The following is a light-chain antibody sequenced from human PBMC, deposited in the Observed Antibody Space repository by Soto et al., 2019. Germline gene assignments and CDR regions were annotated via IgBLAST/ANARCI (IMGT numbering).Light chain of an antibody. Sequence: QSVLTQPPSVSGAPGQRVTISCTGSSSNIGAGYDVHWYQQLPGTAPKLLIHGNSNRPSGVPDRFSGSKSGTSASLAITGLQAEDEADYYCQSYDSSLWGVFGGGTKVTVL. V-gene: IGLV1-40*01. CDR3: QSYDSSLWGV. J-gene: IGLJ2*01. CDR2: GNS. CDR1: SSNIGAGYD.